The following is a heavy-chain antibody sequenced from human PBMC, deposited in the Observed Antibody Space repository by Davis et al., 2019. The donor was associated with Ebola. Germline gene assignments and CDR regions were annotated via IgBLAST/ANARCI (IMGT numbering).Heavy chain of an antibody. D-gene: IGHD5-18*01. CDR1: GVRFSDHY. CDR3: ARGGYSAPPYYYYMDV. CDR2: ISSSSSYT. J-gene: IGHJ6*03. V-gene: IGHV3-11*06. Sequence: GESLKISCAASGVRFSDHYMSWVRQTPGKGLEWISYISSSSSYTNYADSVKGRFSISRDNARNLLYLQMYSLRDEDTAVYYCARGGYSAPPYYYYMDVWGKGTTVTVSS.